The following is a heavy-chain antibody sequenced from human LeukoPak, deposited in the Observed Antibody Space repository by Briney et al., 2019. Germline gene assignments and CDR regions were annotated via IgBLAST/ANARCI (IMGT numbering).Heavy chain of an antibody. V-gene: IGHV4-39*01. D-gene: IGHD3-3*01. Sequence: SETLSLTCTVSGGSISSSSYSWGWIRQPPGKGLEWIGSIYYSGTTYYNPSLKSRVTISVDTSKIQFSLKLSSVAATVSIMFLCARLRFNFWSGYTHPYFHYWGQGTLVTVSS. CDR3: ARLRFNFWSGYTHPYFHY. J-gene: IGHJ4*02. CDR1: GGSISSSSYS. CDR2: IYYSGTT.